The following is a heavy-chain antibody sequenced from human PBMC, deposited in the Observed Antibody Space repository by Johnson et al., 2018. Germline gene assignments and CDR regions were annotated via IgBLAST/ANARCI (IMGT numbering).Heavy chain of an antibody. CDR1: GGTFSNYP. Sequence: VQLVESGAEVKKPGSSXKLSCKASGGTFSNYPFTWVRQAPGQGLEWMGGLIPMFGTANYAQKFQGRGTITADDSTRTAYMELTSLRSDDTAVYFCARGSGTFMVNDAFDFWAQGTMVTVSS. CDR2: LIPMFGTA. CDR3: ARGSGTFMVNDAFDF. J-gene: IGHJ3*01. D-gene: IGHD3-10*01. V-gene: IGHV1-69*01.